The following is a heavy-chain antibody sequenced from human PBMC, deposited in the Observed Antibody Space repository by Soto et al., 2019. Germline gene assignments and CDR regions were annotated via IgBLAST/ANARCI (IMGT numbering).Heavy chain of an antibody. CDR1: GGTFSSYA. D-gene: IGHD1-26*01. J-gene: IGHJ4*02. CDR2: IITIFGTA. V-gene: IGHV1-69*12. Sequence: QVQLVQSGAEVKKPGSSVKVSCKASGGTFSSYAISWVRQAPGQGLEWMGGIITIFGTANYAQKIQGRVTITADECTSTAYMELSSLRSEDTAVYYCARVGMVGADVGYFDYWGQGTLVTVS. CDR3: ARVGMVGADVGYFDY.